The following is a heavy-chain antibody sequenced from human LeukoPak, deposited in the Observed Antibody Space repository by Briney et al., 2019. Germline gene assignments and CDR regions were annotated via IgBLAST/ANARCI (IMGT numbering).Heavy chain of an antibody. CDR3: ARGRYWASDY. CDR1: GFTFSSYW. D-gene: IGHD2-8*02. V-gene: IGHV3-74*01. CDR2: INSDGSST. J-gene: IGHJ4*02. Sequence: PGGSLRLSCAASGFTFSSYWMHWVRHAPGKGLVWVSRINSDGSSTIYADSVKGRFTISRDNANNTLFLQMNSLRAEDTAVYYCARGRYWASDYWGQGTLVSVSS.